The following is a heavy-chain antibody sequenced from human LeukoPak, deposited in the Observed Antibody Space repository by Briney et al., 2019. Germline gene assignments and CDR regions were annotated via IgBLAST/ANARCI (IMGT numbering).Heavy chain of an antibody. J-gene: IGHJ4*02. CDR3: ANLYYDSSGGHDY. D-gene: IGHD3-22*01. Sequence: PGGSLRLSCAASGFTFSSYGMHWVRQAPGKGLEWVAVISYDGSNKYYADSVKGRFTISRDNSKNTLYLQMNSLRAEDTAVYYCANLYYDSSGGHDYWGQGTLVTVSS. CDR1: GFTFSSYG. V-gene: IGHV3-30*18. CDR2: ISYDGSNK.